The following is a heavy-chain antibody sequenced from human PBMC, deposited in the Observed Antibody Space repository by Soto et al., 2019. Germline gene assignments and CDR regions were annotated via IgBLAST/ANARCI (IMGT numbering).Heavy chain of an antibody. J-gene: IGHJ4*02. Sequence: PGVPLRVSCSASGCTIINYWMHWVRQAPGKGLVWVSHINGDGITTTYADSVKGRFTISRDDVQNTVYLQINSLKAEDTAVYFCARDRFYSQELWGQGTLVTVSS. CDR2: INGDGITT. CDR1: GCTIINYW. CDR3: ARDRFYSQEL. D-gene: IGHD3-10*01. V-gene: IGHV3-74*03.